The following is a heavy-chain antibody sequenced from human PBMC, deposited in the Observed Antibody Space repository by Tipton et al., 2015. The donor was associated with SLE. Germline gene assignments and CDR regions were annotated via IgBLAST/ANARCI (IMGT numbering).Heavy chain of an antibody. CDR2: ISSSSSYT. CDR3: ARVFDSSGLFDY. D-gene: IGHD3-22*01. CDR1: GFTFSDYY. J-gene: IGHJ4*02. V-gene: IGHV3-11*05. Sequence: SLRLSCAASGFTFSDYYMSWIRQAPGKGLEWVSYISSSSSYTNYADSVKGRFTISRDNAKNSLYLQMNSLRAEDTAVYYCARVFDSSGLFDYWGQGTLVTVSS.